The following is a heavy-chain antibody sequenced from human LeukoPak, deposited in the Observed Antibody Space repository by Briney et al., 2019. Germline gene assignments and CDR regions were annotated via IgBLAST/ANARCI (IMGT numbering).Heavy chain of an antibody. D-gene: IGHD3-22*01. CDR2: ITGTGGNT. J-gene: IGHJ4*02. Sequence: GGSLRLSCAASGFTFRSYDMSWVRQAPGKGLEWVSDITGTGGNTYYADSVKGQFTISRDNSKNTLYLQMNSLRDEDTAVYYCAKVKDTSGSRFDYWGQGTLVTVSS. CDR3: AKVKDTSGSRFDY. CDR1: GFTFRSYD. V-gene: IGHV3-23*01.